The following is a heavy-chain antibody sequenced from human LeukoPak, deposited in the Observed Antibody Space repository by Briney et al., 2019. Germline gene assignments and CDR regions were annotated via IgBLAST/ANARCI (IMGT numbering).Heavy chain of an antibody. J-gene: IGHJ4*02. Sequence: GRSLRLSCAASGFTFDDYAMHWVRQAPGKGLEWVSGISWNSGSIGYADSVKGRFTTSRDNAKNSLYLQMNSLRAEDTALYYCAKDIGYSYGNIDYWDQGTLVTVSS. D-gene: IGHD5-18*01. CDR2: ISWNSGSI. CDR3: AKDIGYSYGNIDY. V-gene: IGHV3-9*01. CDR1: GFTFDDYA.